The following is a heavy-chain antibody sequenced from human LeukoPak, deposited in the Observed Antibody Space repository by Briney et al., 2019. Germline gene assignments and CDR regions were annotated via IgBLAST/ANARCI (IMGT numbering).Heavy chain of an antibody. J-gene: IGHJ4*02. Sequence: PGGSLRLSCAASGFTFSSYAMSWVRQAPGKGLEWVSAISGSGGSTYYADSVKGRFTNSRDNSKNTLYLQMNSLRADDTAVYYCAKESSPQGYSYGTFDYWGQGTLVTVSS. D-gene: IGHD5-18*01. CDR1: GFTFSSYA. CDR2: ISGSGGST. V-gene: IGHV3-23*01. CDR3: AKESSPQGYSYGTFDY.